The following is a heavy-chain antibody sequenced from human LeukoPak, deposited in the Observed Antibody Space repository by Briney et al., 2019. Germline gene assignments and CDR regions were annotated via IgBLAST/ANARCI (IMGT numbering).Heavy chain of an antibody. CDR1: GFPFNIYS. J-gene: IGHJ4*02. CDR2: ISSSSAYI. Sequence: PGGSLRLSCAASGFPFNIYSMNWVRQAPGKGLEWISSISSSSAYIYYADSVKGRFTISRDNAKNSLYLQMNSLRAEDTAVYYCTREANWGADWGQGTLVTVSS. D-gene: IGHD7-27*01. V-gene: IGHV3-21*06. CDR3: TREANWGAD.